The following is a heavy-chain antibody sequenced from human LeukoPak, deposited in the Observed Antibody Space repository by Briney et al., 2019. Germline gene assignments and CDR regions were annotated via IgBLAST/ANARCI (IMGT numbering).Heavy chain of an antibody. CDR3: AREVRTYSTMVRGVPHYSYYYMDV. D-gene: IGHD3-10*01. CDR1: GGSISSYY. CDR2: IYYSGNT. J-gene: IGHJ6*03. V-gene: IGHV4-39*07. Sequence: PSETLSLTCTVSGGSISSYYWGWIRQPPGKGLEWIGSIYYSGNTYYNPSVKSRVTISVDTSKNQFSLKLSSVTAADTAVFYCAREVRTYSTMVRGVPHYSYYYMDVWGKGTTVTVSS.